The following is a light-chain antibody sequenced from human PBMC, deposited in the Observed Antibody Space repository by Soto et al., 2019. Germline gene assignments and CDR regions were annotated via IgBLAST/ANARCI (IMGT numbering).Light chain of an antibody. Sequence: EIVMTQSPGTLSVSPGERATLSCRASQNVNSNLAWYQQKPGQAPRLLIYGASTRATGIPARFSGSGSGTEFTLTINGLQSEDFAVYYCQQYNNWGTFGQGTKVEIK. CDR3: QQYNNWGT. J-gene: IGKJ1*01. V-gene: IGKV3-15*01. CDR2: GAS. CDR1: QNVNSN.